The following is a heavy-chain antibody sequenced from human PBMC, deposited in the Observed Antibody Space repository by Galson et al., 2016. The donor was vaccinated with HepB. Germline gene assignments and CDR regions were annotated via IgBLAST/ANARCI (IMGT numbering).Heavy chain of an antibody. D-gene: IGHD1-26*01. CDR2: ISRSGDST. CDR3: VQGSTAPAV. V-gene: IGHV3-23*01. J-gene: IGHJ6*04. Sequence: SLRLFCAASGFTFNNYGMTWVRQAPGKGLEVVSSISRSGDSTDYADSVKGRFTISRDNSKNMVYLQMNSLRAEDTATYYCVQGSTAPAVWGKGTTVTVSS. CDR1: GFTFNNYG.